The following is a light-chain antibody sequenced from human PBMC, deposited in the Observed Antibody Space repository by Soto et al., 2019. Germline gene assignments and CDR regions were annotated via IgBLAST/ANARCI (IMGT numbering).Light chain of an antibody. V-gene: IGKV1-5*01. CDR2: DAS. CDR1: QSISSW. J-gene: IGKJ1*01. Sequence: HVTQSHSPLPAPVGAGATTPSRASQSISSWLAWYQQKPGKAPKLLIYDASNLEIGVPSRFSGSGSGTDFTLTISSLEPEDFAVYYCPQYDSSPRTFGQGTMVDIK. CDR3: PQYDSSPRT.